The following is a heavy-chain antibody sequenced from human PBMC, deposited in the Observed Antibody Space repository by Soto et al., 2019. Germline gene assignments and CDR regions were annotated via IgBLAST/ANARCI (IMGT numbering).Heavy chain of an antibody. V-gene: IGHV1-46*01. D-gene: IGHD2-15*01. CDR3: AREEYCSGGSCGAYFDY. CDR1: GYTFTSYY. Sequence: ASVKVSCKASGYTFTSYYMHWVRQAPGQGLEWMGIINPSGGSTSYAQKFQGRVTMTRDTSTSTVYTELSSLRSEDTAVYYCAREEYCSGGSCGAYFDYWGQGTLVTVSS. CDR2: INPSGGST. J-gene: IGHJ4*02.